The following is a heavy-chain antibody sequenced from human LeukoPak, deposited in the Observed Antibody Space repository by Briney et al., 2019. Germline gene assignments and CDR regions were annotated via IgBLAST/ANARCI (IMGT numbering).Heavy chain of an antibody. D-gene: IGHD6-13*01. V-gene: IGHV4-34*01. Sequence: SETLSLTCAVYGGSFSGYYWSWIRQPPGKGLEWIGEINHSGSTNYNPSLKSRVTISVDTSKNQFSLKLSSVTAADTAVYYCARVGSSRRGYYYYYMDVWGKGTTVTVSS. CDR1: GGSFSGYY. CDR3: ARVGSSRRGYYYYYMDV. CDR2: INHSGST. J-gene: IGHJ6*03.